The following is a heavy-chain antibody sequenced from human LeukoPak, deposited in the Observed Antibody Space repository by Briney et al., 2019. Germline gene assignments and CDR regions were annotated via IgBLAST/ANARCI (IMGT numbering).Heavy chain of an antibody. CDR2: IYYSGST. V-gene: IGHV4-59*01. J-gene: IGHJ4*02. D-gene: IGHD3-22*01. CDR1: GGSMSSYY. Sequence: PSETLSLTCTVSGGSMSSYYWSWIRQPPGKGLEWIGYIYYSGSTKYNPSLKSRVTISVDTSKNQFSLKLSSVTAADTAVYYCARDVTRSGYYYFDHWGQGTLVTVSS. CDR3: ARDVTRSGYYYFDH.